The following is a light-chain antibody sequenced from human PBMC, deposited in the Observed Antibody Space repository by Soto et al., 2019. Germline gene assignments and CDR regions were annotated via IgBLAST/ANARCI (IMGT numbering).Light chain of an antibody. CDR3: SSYAGSINPYV. CDR2: EVT. V-gene: IGLV2-8*01. J-gene: IGLJ1*01. CDR1: SGDIGGYDY. Sequence: QSALTQPPSASGSPGQSVTISCTGTSGDIGGYDYVSWYQQHPGKAPKLMIYEVTKRPLGVPDRFSGSKSGNTASLTVSGLQAEDEADYYCSSYAGSINPYVFGNGTKLTVL.